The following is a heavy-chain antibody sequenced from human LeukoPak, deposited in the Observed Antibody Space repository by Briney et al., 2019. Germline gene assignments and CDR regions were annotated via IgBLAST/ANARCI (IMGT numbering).Heavy chain of an antibody. Sequence: ASVKVSGKASGYTFTNYDINWVRQTTGQGLEWMGWMNPNRANTGYAQKFQGRVTMTRNTSISTAYLELSSLRSEDTAVYYCARRNKDDSNFRLVDYWGPGTLVTVSS. J-gene: IGHJ4*02. V-gene: IGHV1-8*01. CDR3: ARRNKDDSNFRLVDY. CDR1: GYTFTNYD. CDR2: MNPNRANT. D-gene: IGHD5-24*01.